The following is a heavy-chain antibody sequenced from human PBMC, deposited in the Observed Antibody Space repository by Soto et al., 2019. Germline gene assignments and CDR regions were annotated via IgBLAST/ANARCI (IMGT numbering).Heavy chain of an antibody. D-gene: IGHD2-2*01. CDR1: GYNFPNYW. Sequence: GEALKSSCKGCGYNFPNYWIAWVRQIPGKGLEWMGIIYPGDSDTRYSPSFQGQVTFSADKSISTACLQWSSLKASDTAMYYCARLLGYCSSSSCSGGLDVWGQGTTVTVSS. V-gene: IGHV5-51*01. CDR3: ARLLGYCSSSSCSGGLDV. J-gene: IGHJ6*02. CDR2: IYPGDSDT.